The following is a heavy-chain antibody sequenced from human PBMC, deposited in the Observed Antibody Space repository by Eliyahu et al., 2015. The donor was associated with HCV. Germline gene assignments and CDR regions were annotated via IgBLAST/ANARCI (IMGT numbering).Heavy chain of an antibody. Sequence: QVQLQESGPGLVKPSETLSLTCTVSGGSISPYYWSWIRQPPGKGLEWIGYIHYSGSTNSNPPLKSRVTISVDTSKNQFSLKLSSVTAADTAVYYCASGGGGIAVAGTGGWFDPWGQGTLVTVSS. V-gene: IGHV4-59*01. CDR3: ASGGGGIAVAGTGGWFDP. D-gene: IGHD6-19*01. CDR1: GGSISPYY. J-gene: IGHJ5*02. CDR2: IHYSGST.